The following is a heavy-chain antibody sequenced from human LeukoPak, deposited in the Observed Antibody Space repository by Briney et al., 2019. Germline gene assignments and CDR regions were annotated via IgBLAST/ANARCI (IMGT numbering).Heavy chain of an antibody. CDR1: GGSISSYY. V-gene: IGHV4-59*01. CDR3: AGGSSSWYVPAEDWFDP. CDR2: IYYSGST. J-gene: IGHJ5*02. Sequence: ASETLSLTCTVSGGSISSYYWSWIRQPPGKGLEWIGYIYYSGSTNYNPSLKSRVTISVDTSKNQFSLKLSSVTAADTAVYYCAGGSSSWYVPAEDWFDPWGQGTLVTVSS. D-gene: IGHD6-13*01.